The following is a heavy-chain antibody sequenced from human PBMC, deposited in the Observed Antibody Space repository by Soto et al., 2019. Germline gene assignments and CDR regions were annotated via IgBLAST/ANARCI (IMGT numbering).Heavy chain of an antibody. V-gene: IGHV3-23*01. CDR3: AKGGFSIFGVADY. J-gene: IGHJ4*02. CDR1: GFTFSSYA. CDR2: ISGSGSST. D-gene: IGHD3-3*01. Sequence: EVQLLESGGGLVQPGGSLRLSCAASGFTFSSYAMSWVRQAPGKGLEWVSAISGSGSSTYYADSVKGRFTISRDNSKNTLYLQMNSLRAEDTAVYYCAKGGFSIFGVADYWGQGTLVTVSS.